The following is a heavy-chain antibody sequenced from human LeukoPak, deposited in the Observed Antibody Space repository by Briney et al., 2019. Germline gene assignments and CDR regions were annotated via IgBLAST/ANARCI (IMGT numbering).Heavy chain of an antibody. CDR3: ARDKNDFWSGYLYYGMDV. D-gene: IGHD3-3*01. CDR1: GYTFTSYG. V-gene: IGHV1-18*01. Sequence: ASVKVSCKASGYTFTSYGISWVRQAPGQGLEWMGWISAYNGNTNYARKLQGRVTMTTDTSTSTAYMELRSLRSDDTAVYYCARDKNDFWSGYLYYGMDVWGQGTTVTVSS. CDR2: ISAYNGNT. J-gene: IGHJ6*02.